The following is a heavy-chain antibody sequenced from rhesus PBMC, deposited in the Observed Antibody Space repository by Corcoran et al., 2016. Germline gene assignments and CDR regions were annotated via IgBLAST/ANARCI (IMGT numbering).Heavy chain of an antibody. CDR1: GASIRRYY. CDR2: ISGSGGST. CDR3: ARDRAVTRPFDY. V-gene: IGHV4-173*01. D-gene: IGHD4-23*01. Sequence: QVQLQESGPGLVKPSETLSLTCTVSGASIRRYYWSWIGQSPAKGLEWIGRISGSGGSTDYNPSLKSRVTISTDTPENQFSLKLDSMTTADTAVYFCARDRAVTRPFDYWGQGVLVTVSS. J-gene: IGHJ4*01.